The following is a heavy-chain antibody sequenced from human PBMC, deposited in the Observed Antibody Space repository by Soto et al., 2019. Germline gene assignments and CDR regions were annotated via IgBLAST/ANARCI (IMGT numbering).Heavy chain of an antibody. Sequence: QVQLVQSGAEVKKPGASVKVSCKASGYTFTSYAMHWVRQAPGQRLEWMGWINAGNGNTKYSQKFQGRVTITRDTSASTAYIELSSLRSEDTAVYYCARVPPPKDYYDSSGYYDPYYFDYLGQGTLVTVSS. V-gene: IGHV1-3*01. D-gene: IGHD3-22*01. CDR3: ARVPPPKDYYDSSGYYDPYYFDY. J-gene: IGHJ4*02. CDR2: INAGNGNT. CDR1: GYTFTSYA.